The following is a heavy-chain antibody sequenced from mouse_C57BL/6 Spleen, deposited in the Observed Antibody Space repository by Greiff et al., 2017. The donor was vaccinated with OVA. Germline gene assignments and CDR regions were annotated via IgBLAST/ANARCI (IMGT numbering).Heavy chain of an antibody. CDR2: INPNNGGT. D-gene: IGHD1-1*01. CDR1: GYTFTDYY. J-gene: IGHJ4*01. V-gene: IGHV1-26*01. CDR3: ASQITTVVATGAMDY. Sequence: VQLQQSGPELVKPGASVKISCKASGYTFTDYYMNWVKQSHGKSLEWIGDINPNNGGTSYNQKFKGKATLTVDKSSSTAYMELRSLTSEDSAVYYCASQITTVVATGAMDYWGQGTSVTVSS.